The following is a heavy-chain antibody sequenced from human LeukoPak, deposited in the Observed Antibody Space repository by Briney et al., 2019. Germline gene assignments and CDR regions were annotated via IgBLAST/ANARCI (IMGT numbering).Heavy chain of an antibody. CDR2: IKSKTDGGTT. CDR1: GFTFSDYY. Sequence: GGSLRLSCAASGFTFSDYYMSWLRQAPGKGLEWVGRIKSKTDGGTTDYAAPVKGRFTISRDDSKNTLYLQMNSLKTEDTAVYYCTFPPYYYGSGSPTVWGQGTLVTVSS. V-gene: IGHV3-15*01. D-gene: IGHD3-10*01. CDR3: TFPPYYYGSGSPTV. J-gene: IGHJ4*02.